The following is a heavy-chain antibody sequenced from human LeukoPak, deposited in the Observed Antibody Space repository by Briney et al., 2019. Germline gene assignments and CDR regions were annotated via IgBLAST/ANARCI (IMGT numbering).Heavy chain of an antibody. V-gene: IGHV3-64*01. Sequence: GGSLRLSCAASGFTFSSYAMHWVRQAPGKGLEYVSAISSNGGSTYYANSVKGRFTISRDKSKNTLYLQMGSLRAEDMAVYYCARGGSGSYYRTNFDYWGQGTLVTVSS. CDR2: ISSNGGST. CDR3: ARGGSGSYYRTNFDY. D-gene: IGHD3-10*01. J-gene: IGHJ4*02. CDR1: GFTFSSYA.